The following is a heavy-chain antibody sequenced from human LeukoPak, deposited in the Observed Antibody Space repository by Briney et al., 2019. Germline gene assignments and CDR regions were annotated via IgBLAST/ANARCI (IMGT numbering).Heavy chain of an antibody. CDR2: INAGSGNT. V-gene: IGHV1-3*01. CDR1: GYTFTSYA. CDR3: ARADMVVAATYYFDY. J-gene: IGHJ4*02. Sequence: ASVKVSCKASGYTFTSYAMHWVRQAPGQRLEWMGWINAGSGNTKYSQKFQGRVTITRDTSASTAYMELSSLRSEDTAVYYCARADMVVAATYYFDYWGQGTLVTVSS. D-gene: IGHD2-15*01.